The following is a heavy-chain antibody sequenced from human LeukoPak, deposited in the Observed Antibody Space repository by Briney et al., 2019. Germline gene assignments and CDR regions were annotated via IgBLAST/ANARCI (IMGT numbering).Heavy chain of an antibody. Sequence: GGSLRLSCAASGFTFSSYAMSWVRQAPGKGLEWVSAISGSGGSTYYADSVKGRFTISRDNSKNSLYLQMNSLRAEDTAVYYCAKASAMIVVVSKHFDYWGQGTLVTVSS. CDR2: ISGSGGST. CDR3: AKASAMIVVVSKHFDY. J-gene: IGHJ4*02. D-gene: IGHD3-22*01. V-gene: IGHV3-23*01. CDR1: GFTFSSYA.